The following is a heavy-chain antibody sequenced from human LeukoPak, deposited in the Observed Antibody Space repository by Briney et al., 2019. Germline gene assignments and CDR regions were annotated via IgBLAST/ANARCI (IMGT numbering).Heavy chain of an antibody. CDR1: GFTVSSNY. CDR3: ARGTDSYYYYMDV. J-gene: IGHJ6*03. Sequence: PGGSLRLSCAASGFTVSSNYMSWVRQAPGKGLEWVSVIYGGGSTYYADSVRGRFTISRDNSKNKLFLQMNSLRAEDTAVYYCARGTDSYYYYMDVWGRGTTVTVPS. V-gene: IGHV3-53*01. D-gene: IGHD2-8*02. CDR2: IYGGGST.